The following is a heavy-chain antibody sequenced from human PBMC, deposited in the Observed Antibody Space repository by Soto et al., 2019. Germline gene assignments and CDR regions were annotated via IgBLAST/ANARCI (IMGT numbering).Heavy chain of an antibody. CDR1: GVPFSSYS. CDR2: ISSSSSYI. Sequence: GGSLRLSCAASGVPFSSYSMNWVRQAPGKGLEWVSSISSSSSYIYYADSVKGRFTISRDNAKNSLYLQMNSLRAEDTAVYYCARESGYYTYGMDIWGQGTTVTVSS. CDR3: ARESGYYTYGMDI. J-gene: IGHJ6*02. V-gene: IGHV3-21*01. D-gene: IGHD3-3*01.